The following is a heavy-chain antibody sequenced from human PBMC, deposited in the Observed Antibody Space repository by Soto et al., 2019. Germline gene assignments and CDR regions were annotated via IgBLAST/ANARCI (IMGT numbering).Heavy chain of an antibody. J-gene: IGHJ5*02. CDR3: ATVFDL. CDR2: IDTDGGGT. V-gene: IGHV3-74*01. Sequence: EVQWVESGGGLVQPGGSLRVSCAASGFTLRSHRIHWVRQAPGKGLEWVSRIDTDGGGTSYADSVKRRFTISTDNAKNTVYLQMNGLRAEDTAVYYCATVFDLWGKGTLVTVSS. CDR1: GFTLRSHR.